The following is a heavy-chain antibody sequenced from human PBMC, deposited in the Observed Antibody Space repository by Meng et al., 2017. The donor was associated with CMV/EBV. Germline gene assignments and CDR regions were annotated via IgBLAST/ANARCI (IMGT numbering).Heavy chain of an antibody. CDR1: GFTFSSYW. J-gene: IGHJ6*02. V-gene: IGHV3-20*01. CDR3: ARDRGYYDSSGYYPVLDYYYGMDV. CDR2: INWNGGST. Sequence: GGSLRLSCAASGFTFSSYWMSWVRQAPGKGLEWVSGINWNGGSTGYADSVKGRFTISRDNAKNSLYLQMNSLRAEDTALYHCARDRGYYDSSGYYPVLDYYYGMDVWGQGTTVTVSS. D-gene: IGHD3-22*01.